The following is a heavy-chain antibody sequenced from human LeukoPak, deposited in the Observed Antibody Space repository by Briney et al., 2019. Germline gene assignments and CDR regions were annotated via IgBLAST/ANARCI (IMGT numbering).Heavy chain of an antibody. CDR2: IWYDGSNK. D-gene: IGHD3-22*01. Sequence: PGGSLRLSXAASGFTFSSYGMHWVRQAPGKGLEWVAVIWYDGSNKYYADSVKGRFTISRDNSKNTLYLQMNSLRAEDTAVYYCAKTTYDSSGLDYWGQGTLVTVSS. CDR1: GFTFSSYG. J-gene: IGHJ4*02. V-gene: IGHV3-33*06. CDR3: AKTTYDSSGLDY.